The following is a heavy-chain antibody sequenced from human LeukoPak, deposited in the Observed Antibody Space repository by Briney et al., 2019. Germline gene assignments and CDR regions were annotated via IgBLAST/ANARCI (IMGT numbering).Heavy chain of an antibody. D-gene: IGHD5-12*01. Sequence: GASVKVSCKASGYTFTGYYMHWVRQAPGQGLEWMGWINPNSGGTNYAQKFQGRVTMTRDTSISTAYMELSRLRSDDTAVYYCARVDIVATFSWFDPWGQGTLVTVSS. CDR2: INPNSGGT. CDR1: GYTFTGYY. CDR3: ARVDIVATFSWFDP. J-gene: IGHJ5*02. V-gene: IGHV1-2*02.